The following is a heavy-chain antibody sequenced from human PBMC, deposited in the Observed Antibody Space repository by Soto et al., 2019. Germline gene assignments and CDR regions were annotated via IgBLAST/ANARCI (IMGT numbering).Heavy chain of an antibody. CDR1: GFTFTTYA. J-gene: IGHJ4*02. Sequence: LLESGGGLVQPGGSLRLSCAASGFTFTTYAMGWVRQAPGKGLEWVSSISGSGAGTFYADSVKGRFTISRDNAKKMVYLQMNGLRADDTALYYCAKEAITVAGNTFDSWGQGTLVTVSS. CDR2: ISGSGAGT. V-gene: IGHV3-23*01. CDR3: AKEAITVAGNTFDS. D-gene: IGHD6-19*01.